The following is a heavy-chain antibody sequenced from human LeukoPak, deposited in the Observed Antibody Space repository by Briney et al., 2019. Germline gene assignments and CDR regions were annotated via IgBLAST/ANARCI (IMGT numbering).Heavy chain of an antibody. CDR2: IKQDGSDK. Sequence: GGSLRLSCAASGFTFSNYWMSWVRQAPGKGLEWVANIKQDGSDKYYVNSVKGRFTISRDNAKNSLYLQMNSLRAEDTAAYYCAREDDWNYEDFWGQGTLVTVSS. CDR3: AREDDWNYEDF. D-gene: IGHD1-7*01. J-gene: IGHJ4*02. CDR1: GFTFSNYW. V-gene: IGHV3-7*01.